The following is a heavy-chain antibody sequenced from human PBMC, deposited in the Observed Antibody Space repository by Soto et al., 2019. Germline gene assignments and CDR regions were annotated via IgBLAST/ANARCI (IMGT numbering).Heavy chain of an antibody. D-gene: IGHD6-19*01. CDR3: VRVGSSAWYGRFDL. CDR1: GFTFSNYW. Sequence: EVQLVESGGGLVQPGGSLRLSCAASGFTFSNYWMHWVRQAPGKGLVWVSRVNGDETTTTDADLLKCRFTISRDNAKNTLYLPMTTLRADDTAVYYSVRVGSSAWYGRFDLWGRGTLVAVSS. J-gene: IGHJ2*01. CDR2: VNGDETTT. V-gene: IGHV3-74*03.